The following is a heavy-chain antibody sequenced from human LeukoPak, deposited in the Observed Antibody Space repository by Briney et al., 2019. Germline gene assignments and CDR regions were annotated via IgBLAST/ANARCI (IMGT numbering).Heavy chain of an antibody. J-gene: IGHJ4*02. CDR2: ISDNGGGA. Sequence: GGSLRLSCAASGFIFSNYAMSWVRQAPGEGLEWVGGISDNGGGAYYTESLRGRFTISRDNSKNMLYLQMNSLRVEDTAVYYCAKESGPLGAPLYDYWGRGILVTASS. D-gene: IGHD4/OR15-4a*01. CDR3: AKESGPLGAPLYDY. CDR1: GFIFSNYA. V-gene: IGHV3-23*01.